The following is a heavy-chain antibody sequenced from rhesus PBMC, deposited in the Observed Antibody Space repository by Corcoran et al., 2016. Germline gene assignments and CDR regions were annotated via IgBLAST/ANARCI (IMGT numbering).Heavy chain of an antibody. CDR1: GFKFSSYT. CDR3: VKGWYTSGCYFDY. J-gene: IGHJ4*01. CDR2: INSGGTRP. Sequence: EVQLVETGGGLVQPGGSLRLSCGASGFKFSSYTMQWVRQAPGKGVEWISVINSGGTRPNYADSVKGRFTISRDNSKNILSLQMNSLRAEDTAVYYCVKGWYTSGCYFDYWGQGVLVTVSS. V-gene: IGHV3-103*01. D-gene: IGHD6-31*01.